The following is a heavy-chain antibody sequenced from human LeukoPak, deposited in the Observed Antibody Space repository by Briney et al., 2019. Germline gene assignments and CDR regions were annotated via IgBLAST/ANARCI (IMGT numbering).Heavy chain of an antibody. Sequence: SQTLSLTCTVSGGSISSGGYYWSWIRQHPGKGLEWIGYIYYSGSTYYNPSLKSRVTISVDTSKNQFSLKLSSVTAADTAVYYCAREVTTVTHFDYWGQGTLVTVSS. J-gene: IGHJ4*02. CDR3: AREVTTVTHFDY. V-gene: IGHV4-31*03. CDR2: IYYSGST. D-gene: IGHD4-17*01. CDR1: GGSISSGGYY.